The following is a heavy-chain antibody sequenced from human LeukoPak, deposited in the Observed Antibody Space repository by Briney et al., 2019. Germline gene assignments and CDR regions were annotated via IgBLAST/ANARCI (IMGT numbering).Heavy chain of an antibody. J-gene: IGHJ4*02. CDR1: GYTFTSYG. D-gene: IGHD3-22*01. V-gene: IGHV1-18*01. CDR2: ISAYNGNT. Sequence: GASVKVSCKASGYTFTSYGISWVRQAPGQGLEWMGWISAYNGNTNYAQKLQGRVTMTRDTSISTAYMELSRLRSDDTAVYYCARDKYDSSGYYYSYYFDYWGQGTLVTVSS. CDR3: ARDKYDSSGYYYSYYFDY.